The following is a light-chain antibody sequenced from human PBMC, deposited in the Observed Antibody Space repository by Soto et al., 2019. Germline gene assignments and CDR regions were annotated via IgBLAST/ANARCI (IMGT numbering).Light chain of an antibody. Sequence: EIVMTQSPATLSVSPGERATLSCRASQSVTYNLAWYQQKPGQAPRLLIYGASTRATGIPARFSGSGSGTEFTLTISSLQSEDFAVYYCQQYNNWPPDTFGQGTKVEIK. V-gene: IGKV3-15*01. CDR3: QQYNNWPPDT. CDR1: QSVTYN. J-gene: IGKJ1*01. CDR2: GAS.